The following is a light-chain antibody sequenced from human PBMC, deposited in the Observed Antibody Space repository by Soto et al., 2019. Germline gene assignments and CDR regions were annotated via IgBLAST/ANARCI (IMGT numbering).Light chain of an antibody. J-gene: IGKJ1*01. Sequence: EIMLTQSPANLSLSPGEIATFVFRASQSVSSFLAWYQQKPGQAPRLLIYDASNRATGIPARFSGSGSGTDFTLTISRLEPEDFAVYYCQQYGSSGTFGQGTKVDIK. CDR2: DAS. CDR1: QSVSSF. CDR3: QQYGSSGT. V-gene: IGKV3-20*01.